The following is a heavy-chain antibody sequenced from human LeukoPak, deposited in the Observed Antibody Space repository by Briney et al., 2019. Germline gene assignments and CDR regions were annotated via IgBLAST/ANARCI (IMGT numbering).Heavy chain of an antibody. Sequence: PGGSLRLSCAASGFTFINAWMNWFRQAPGKGLEWVGRIKPNTDGATTHYAAPVAGRFTISRDDSKNTLSLQMNSLKIEDTAVYYCTADLAGGPKAIDYWGQGTLVTVSS. CDR1: GFTFINAW. CDR3: TADLAGGPKAIDY. V-gene: IGHV3-15*05. CDR2: IKPNTDGATT. J-gene: IGHJ4*02. D-gene: IGHD3-10*01.